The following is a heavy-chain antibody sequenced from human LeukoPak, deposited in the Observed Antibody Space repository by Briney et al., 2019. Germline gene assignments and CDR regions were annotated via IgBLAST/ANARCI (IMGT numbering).Heavy chain of an antibody. J-gene: IGHJ5*02. Sequence: PGGSLRLSCAASGFTFSSYWMHWVRQAPGKGLVWVSRINNDGSSTSYADSVKGRFTISRDNAKNTLYLQMSSLRAEDTAVYYCARPTKEGSSWYWWFDPWGQGTLVTVSS. CDR1: GFTFSSYW. D-gene: IGHD6-13*01. CDR2: INNDGSST. V-gene: IGHV3-74*01. CDR3: ARPTKEGSSWYWWFDP.